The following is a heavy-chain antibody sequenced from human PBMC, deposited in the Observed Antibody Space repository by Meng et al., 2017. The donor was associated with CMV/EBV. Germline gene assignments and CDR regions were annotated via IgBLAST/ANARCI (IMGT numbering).Heavy chain of an antibody. CDR3: ARGGNYDFWSGAPYFDY. Sequence: GESLKISCAASGFTFSSYSMNWVRQAPGKGLEWVSYISSSSSTIYYADSVKGRFTISRDNAKNSLYLQMNSLRAEDTAVYYCARGGNYDFWSGAPYFDYWGQGTLVTGLL. D-gene: IGHD3-3*01. CDR1: GFTFSSYS. V-gene: IGHV3-48*04. CDR2: ISSSSSTI. J-gene: IGHJ4*02.